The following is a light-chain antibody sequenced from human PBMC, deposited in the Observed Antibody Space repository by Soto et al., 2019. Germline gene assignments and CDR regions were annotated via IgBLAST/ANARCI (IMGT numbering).Light chain of an antibody. J-gene: IGKJ1*01. CDR3: QHYGSSPWT. Sequence: EIVLTQSPGTLSLSPGERATLSCRASQSVGGSYLAWFQQKPGQAPRLLIYVASTRATGVPDRFSGSGSATDFSLTINRLEPEDVAVDYCQHYGSSPWTFGQGNKVEIK. V-gene: IGKV3-20*01. CDR1: QSVGGSY. CDR2: VAS.